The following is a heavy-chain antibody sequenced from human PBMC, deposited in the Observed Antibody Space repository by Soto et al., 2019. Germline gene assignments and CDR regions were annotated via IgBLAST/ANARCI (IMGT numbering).Heavy chain of an antibody. CDR2: IYDTGISGYTPST. V-gene: IGHV4-59*12. CDR1: GGSITSSY. D-gene: IGHD2-2*03. J-gene: IGHJ6*02. CDR3: ARGLDNGMDV. Sequence: PSETLSLTCTVSGGSITSSYWSWIRRPPGKGLEWIAYIYDTGISGYTPSTSYNPSLKSRVTISVDTSKNQFSLKLSSVTAADTAVYYCARGLDNGMDVWGQGTTVTVSS.